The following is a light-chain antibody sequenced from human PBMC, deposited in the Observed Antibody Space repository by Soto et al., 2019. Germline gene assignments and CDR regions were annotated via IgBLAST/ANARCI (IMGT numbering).Light chain of an antibody. J-gene: IGLJ1*01. CDR1: NNDVGSYNL. CDR2: EVS. CDR3: CSYAGSSTQSYV. V-gene: IGLV2-23*02. Sequence: SALTQPAPLSWSAGQSITNSVTGTNNDVGSYNLVSWYQQHPGKAPKVIIYEVSERPSGVSDRFSGSKSGNTASLMISGLQAEDEADYYCCSYAGSSTQSYVFGSGTKVTVL.